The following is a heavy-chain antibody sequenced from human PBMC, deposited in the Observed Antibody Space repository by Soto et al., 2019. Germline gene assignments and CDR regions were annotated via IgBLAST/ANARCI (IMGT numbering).Heavy chain of an antibody. CDR1: GGSVSSGSYY. CDR3: ARGGYYDFWSGYPHFDY. Sequence: QVQLQESGPGLVKPSETLSLTCTVSGGSVSSGSYYWSWIRQPPGKGLEWIGYIYYSGSTNYNPSRKSRVTISVDTSKNQFSLKLSSVTAADTAVYYCARGGYYDFWSGYPHFDYWGQGTLVTVSS. V-gene: IGHV4-61*01. CDR2: IYYSGST. J-gene: IGHJ4*02. D-gene: IGHD3-3*01.